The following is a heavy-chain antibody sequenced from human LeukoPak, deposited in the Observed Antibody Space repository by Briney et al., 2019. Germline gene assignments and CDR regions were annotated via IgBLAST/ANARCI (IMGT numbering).Heavy chain of an antibody. J-gene: IGHJ5*02. D-gene: IGHD2-2*01. CDR2: IWYDGSNK. CDR3: ARDRGSVRGEDCSWTSCYVNWLDL. V-gene: IGHV3-33*01. CDR1: GFTFSSYG. Sequence: GGSLRLSCAASGFTFSSYGMHWVRQAPGKGLEWVAVIWYDGSNKYYADSVKGRFTISRDNSKNTLYLQMKSLRAEDTAVYYCARDRGSVRGEDCSWTSCYVNWLDLWGQGTRVTVSS.